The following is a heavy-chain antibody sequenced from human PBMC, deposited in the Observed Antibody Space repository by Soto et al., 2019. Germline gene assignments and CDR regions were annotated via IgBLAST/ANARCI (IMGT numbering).Heavy chain of an antibody. CDR2: IRGSGGST. CDR1: GFTFSSYA. J-gene: IGHJ3*02. V-gene: IGHV3-23*01. D-gene: IGHD1-26*01. CDR3: AKYRGGSYFDAFDI. Sequence: AGGSLRLSCAASGFTFSSYAMSWVRQAPGKGLEWVSAIRGSGGSTYYADSVKGRFTISRDNSKNSLYLQMNSLRAEDTAVYYCAKYRGGSYFDAFDIWGQGTMVTVSS.